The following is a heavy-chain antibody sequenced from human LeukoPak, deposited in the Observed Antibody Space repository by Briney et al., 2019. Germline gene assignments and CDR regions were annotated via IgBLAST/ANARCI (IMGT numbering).Heavy chain of an antibody. Sequence: ASVKVSCKASGYTFTSYGISWVRQAPGQGLEWMGWISAYNGNTNYAQKLQGRVTMTTDTSTSTAYMELRSLRSDDTAVYYCARASEWELLSPFDYWGQGTLVTASS. J-gene: IGHJ4*02. V-gene: IGHV1-18*01. D-gene: IGHD1-26*01. CDR1: GYTFTSYG. CDR3: ARASEWELLSPFDY. CDR2: ISAYNGNT.